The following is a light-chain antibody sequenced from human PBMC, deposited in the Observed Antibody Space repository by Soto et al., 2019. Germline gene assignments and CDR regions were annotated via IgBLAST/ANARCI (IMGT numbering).Light chain of an antibody. CDR3: QQRYNWPPLT. Sequence: VLTQSPATLSLSPGERATLSCRASETVYQYLAWYQQKPGQTPRLLIYDASNRATGIPARFSGSGSGTDFTLTISSLEPEDFAVYYCQQRYNWPPLTFGGGTRVEIK. CDR2: DAS. V-gene: IGKV3-11*01. J-gene: IGKJ4*01. CDR1: ETVYQY.